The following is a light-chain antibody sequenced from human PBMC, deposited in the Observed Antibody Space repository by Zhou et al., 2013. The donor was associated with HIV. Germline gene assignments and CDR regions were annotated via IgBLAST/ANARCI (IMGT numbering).Light chain of an antibody. CDR1: QSVRSN. V-gene: IGKV3D-15*01. CDR2: GAS. CDR3: QQYGSSPT. Sequence: EIVMTQSPATLSVSPGERATLSCRASQSVRSNLAWYQQKPGQSPRLLIYGASTRATGIPDRFRGSGSGTDFTLTIRSLEPEDFAEYFCQQYGSSPTFGPGTKVEVK. J-gene: IGKJ3*01.